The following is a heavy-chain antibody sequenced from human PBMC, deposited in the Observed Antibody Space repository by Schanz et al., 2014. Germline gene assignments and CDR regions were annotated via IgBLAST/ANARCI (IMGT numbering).Heavy chain of an antibody. CDR2: IIPIHGIV. CDR1: GGTFSTYP. Sequence: QVQLVQSGAEVKKPGSSMKVSCKASGGTFSTYPINWLRQAPGQGLEWMGRIIPIHGIVNYAQRFQDRVRITADKSTSTAYMELSRLRSDDTAVYYCASCGSPDDVFDTWGQGTILAVSP. D-gene: IGHD2-21*01. CDR3: ASCGSPDDVFDT. V-gene: IGHV1-69*02. J-gene: IGHJ3*02.